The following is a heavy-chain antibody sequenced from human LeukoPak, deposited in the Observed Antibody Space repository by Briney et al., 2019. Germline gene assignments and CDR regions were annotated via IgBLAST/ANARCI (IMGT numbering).Heavy chain of an antibody. J-gene: IGHJ4*02. CDR1: GGSITINF. V-gene: IGHV4-59*08. Sequence: SETLSLTCTVSGGSITINFWSWIRQPPGKGLECIGYIFDGGNTRYNPSLSSRATISRDTSKNQFSLRLSSVTAADTAVYYCARAKPNWNPPDYWGQGTLVTISS. D-gene: IGHD1-1*01. CDR2: IFDGGNT. CDR3: ARAKPNWNPPDY.